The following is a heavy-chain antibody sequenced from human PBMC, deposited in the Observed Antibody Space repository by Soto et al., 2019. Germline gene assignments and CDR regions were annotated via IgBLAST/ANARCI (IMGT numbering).Heavy chain of an antibody. CDR1: GGTFSTST. Sequence: QVQLVQSGAEVKKPGSSVKVSCKASGGTFSTSTFTWVRQAPGQGLEWMGRIIPILEVADYAQEFQGRVTITADKSTSTPYMELCSLKSEETVVYYCAGGSPLGSVFSGYDGIDCWGQGTLVTVSS. V-gene: IGHV1-69*02. CDR3: AGGSPLGSVFSGYDGIDC. J-gene: IGHJ4*02. CDR2: IIPILEVA. D-gene: IGHD5-12*01.